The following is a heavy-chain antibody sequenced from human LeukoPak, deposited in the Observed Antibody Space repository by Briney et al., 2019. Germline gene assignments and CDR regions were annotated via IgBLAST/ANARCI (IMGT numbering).Heavy chain of an antibody. Sequence: SETLSLTCAVYGGSFSGYYWSWIRQPPGKGLEWIGEINHSGSTNYNPSLKSRVTISVDTSKNQFSLKLSSVTAADTAVYYCANNSGWYGPTWFDPWGQGTLVTVSS. D-gene: IGHD6-19*01. CDR1: GGSFSGYY. J-gene: IGHJ5*02. CDR2: INHSGST. V-gene: IGHV4-34*01. CDR3: ANNSGWYGPTWFDP.